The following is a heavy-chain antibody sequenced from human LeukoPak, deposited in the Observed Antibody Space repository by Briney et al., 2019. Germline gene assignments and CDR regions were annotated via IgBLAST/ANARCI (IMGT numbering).Heavy chain of an antibody. CDR3: ARQRGGAARVFDY. CDR2: IYHSGST. D-gene: IGHD6-6*01. CDR1: GYSISSGYY. J-gene: IGHJ4*02. Sequence: SETLSLTCAVSGYSISSGYYWGWIRQPPGKGLEWIGSIYHSGSTYYNPSLKSRVTISVDTSKNQFSLKLSSVTAADTAVYYCARQRGGAARVFDYWGQGTLVTVSS. V-gene: IGHV4-38-2*01.